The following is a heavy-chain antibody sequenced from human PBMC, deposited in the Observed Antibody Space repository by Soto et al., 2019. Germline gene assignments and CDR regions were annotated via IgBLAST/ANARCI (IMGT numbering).Heavy chain of an antibody. J-gene: IGHJ4*02. CDR1: GFSLSTSGMC. Sequence: GSGPTLVNPTQTLTLTCTFSGFSLSTSGMCVSWIRQPPGKALEWLALIDWDDDKYYSTSLKTRLTISKDTSKNQVVLTMTNMDPVDTATYYCARIRRNSSSSVFDYWGQGTLVTVSS. CDR2: IDWDDDK. CDR3: ARIRRNSSSSVFDY. V-gene: IGHV2-70*01. D-gene: IGHD6-6*01.